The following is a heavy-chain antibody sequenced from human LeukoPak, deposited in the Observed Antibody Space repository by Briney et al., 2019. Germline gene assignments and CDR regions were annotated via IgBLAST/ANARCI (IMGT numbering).Heavy chain of an antibody. CDR3: AREGARWEPSFSAFDI. D-gene: IGHD1-26*01. CDR1: GGSISYHY. J-gene: IGHJ3*02. Sequence: SETLSLTCTVSGGSISYHYWSWIRQSPGKGLEWIGSIYYSGSTSYNPSLKSRVTISVDTSKNQFSLKLSSVTAADTAVYYCAREGARWEPSFSAFDIWGQGTMVTVSS. CDR2: IYYSGST. V-gene: IGHV4-59*11.